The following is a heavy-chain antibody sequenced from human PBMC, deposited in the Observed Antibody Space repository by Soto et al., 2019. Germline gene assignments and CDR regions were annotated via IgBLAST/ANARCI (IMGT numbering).Heavy chain of an antibody. Sequence: QVQLVQSGGEVKKPGASVKVSCKASGYTFTSHGISWVRQAPGQGPEWMGWISAHNGDTNYAQKLQGRVTVTTDTSTSTAYMELRSLRSQDTAVYYCARMLRRSTTDYYHYMDVWGKGTTVTVSS. CDR3: ARMLRRSTTDYYHYMDV. J-gene: IGHJ6*03. V-gene: IGHV1-18*01. CDR2: ISAHNGDT. D-gene: IGHD3-10*01. CDR1: GYTFTSHG.